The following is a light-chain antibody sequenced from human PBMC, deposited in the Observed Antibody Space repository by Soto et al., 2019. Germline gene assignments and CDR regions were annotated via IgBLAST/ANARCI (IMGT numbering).Light chain of an antibody. CDR3: AARDTSLRTLV. V-gene: IGLV1-44*01. J-gene: IGLJ3*02. CDR2: RNN. Sequence: QSLLTQPPSASGTPRQRATISCSGGTSNGASRTVDWDQHRPPTAPKLLIHRNNQRPSGVSDRFSGSKSDTYASLAISGLQSEDEVDYYCAARDTSLRTLVFGGGTQLTVL. CDR1: TSNGASRT.